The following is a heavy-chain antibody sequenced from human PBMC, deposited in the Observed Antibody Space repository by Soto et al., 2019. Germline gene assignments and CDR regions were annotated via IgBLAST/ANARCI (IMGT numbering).Heavy chain of an antibody. CDR1: GYTFTGYY. D-gene: IGHD6-13*01. CDR2: INPNSGGT. CDR3: ARGNVYSSSWYAYFDP. J-gene: IGHJ5*02. Sequence: ASVKVSCKASGYTFTGYYMHWVRQAPGQGLEWMGWINPNSGGTNYAQKFQGWVTMTRDTSFSTAYMELSRLRSDDTAVYYCARGNVYSSSWYAYFDPWGQGTLVTVSS. V-gene: IGHV1-2*04.